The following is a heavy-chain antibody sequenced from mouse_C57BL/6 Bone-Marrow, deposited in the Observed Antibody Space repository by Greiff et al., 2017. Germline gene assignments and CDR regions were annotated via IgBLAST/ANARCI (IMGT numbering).Heavy chain of an antibody. CDR1: GYTFTDYE. V-gene: IGHV1-15*01. D-gene: IGHD1-1*01. CDR3: TRDYGSSYYAMDY. CDR2: IDPETGGT. J-gene: IGHJ4*01. Sequence: QVQLQQSGAELVRPGASVTLSCKASGYTFTDYEMHWVKQTPVHGLEWIGAIDPETGGTAYNQKFKGKAILTADKSSSTAYMELRSLTSADSAVYYCTRDYGSSYYAMDYWGQGTSVTVSA.